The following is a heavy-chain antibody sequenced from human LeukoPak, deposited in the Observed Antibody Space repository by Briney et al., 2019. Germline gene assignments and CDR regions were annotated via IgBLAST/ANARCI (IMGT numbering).Heavy chain of an antibody. V-gene: IGHV5-51*01. J-gene: IGHJ4*02. CDR1: GYGFTSYW. CDR3: ARGDDIVVVPAAFDY. CDR2: IYPGDSDT. D-gene: IGHD2-2*01. Sequence: GESLKISCKGSGYGFTSYWIGWVRQMPGKGLEWMGIIYPGDSDTRYSPSFQGQVTISADKSISTAYLQWSSLKASDTAMYYCARGDDIVVVPAAFDYWGQGTLVTVSS.